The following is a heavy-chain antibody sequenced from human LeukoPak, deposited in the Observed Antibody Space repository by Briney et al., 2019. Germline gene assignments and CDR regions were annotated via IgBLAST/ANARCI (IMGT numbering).Heavy chain of an antibody. J-gene: IGHJ4*02. V-gene: IGHV3-33*01. CDR3: ARTPPFYYDSSGYLLDY. Sequence: GRSLRLSCAASGFTFSSYGMHWVRQAPGKGLEWVAVIWYDGSNKYYADSVKGRFTISRDNSKNTLYLQMNSLRAEDTAVYYCARTPPFYYDSSGYLLDYWGQGTLVTASS. CDR2: IWYDGSNK. CDR1: GFTFSSYG. D-gene: IGHD3-22*01.